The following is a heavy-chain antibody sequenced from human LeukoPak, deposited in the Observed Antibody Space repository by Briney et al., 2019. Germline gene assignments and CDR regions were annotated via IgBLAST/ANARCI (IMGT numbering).Heavy chain of an antibody. V-gene: IGHV3-30*04. CDR3: AKDSPRITMVRGVNLWY. CDR1: GFTFSSYA. CDR2: ISYDGSNK. D-gene: IGHD3-10*01. Sequence: PGGSLRLSCAASGFTFSSYAMHWVRQAPGKGLEWVAVISYDGSNKYYADSVKGRFTISRDNSKNTLYLQMNSLRAEDTAVYYCAKDSPRITMVRGVNLWYWGQGTLVTVSS. J-gene: IGHJ4*02.